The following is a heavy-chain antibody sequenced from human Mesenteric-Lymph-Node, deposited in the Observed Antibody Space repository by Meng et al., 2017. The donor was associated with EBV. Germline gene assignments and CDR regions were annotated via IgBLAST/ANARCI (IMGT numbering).Heavy chain of an antibody. V-gene: IGHV4-4*02. CDR2: VYHSGSA. J-gene: IGHJ4*02. D-gene: IGHD3-10*01. Sequence: DESGPGLVKPSGHLSLTCVVAGGSITNSNGWSWVRQVPGKGLEWIAEVYHSGSANYNPSLESRVTVSVDRSNNHFSLKVTSVTAADTAVYYCARVGWGVRGYYFDYWGQGTLVTVSS. CDR1: GGSITNSNG. CDR3: ARVGWGVRGYYFDY.